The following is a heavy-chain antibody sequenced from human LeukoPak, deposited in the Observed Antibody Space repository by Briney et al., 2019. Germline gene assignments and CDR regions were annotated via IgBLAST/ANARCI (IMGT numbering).Heavy chain of an antibody. J-gene: IGHJ4*02. CDR1: GFTFTSYG. CDR2: IRYDGSNE. Sequence: GGSLRLSCAASGFTFTSYGMHWVRQAAGKGLEWVAFIRYDGSNEYYADSVKGRFTISRDNSKNTLFLQMNSLRAEDTAVYYCAKDHGYSYGYPDYWGQGTLVTV. V-gene: IGHV3-30*02. D-gene: IGHD5-18*01. CDR3: AKDHGYSYGYPDY.